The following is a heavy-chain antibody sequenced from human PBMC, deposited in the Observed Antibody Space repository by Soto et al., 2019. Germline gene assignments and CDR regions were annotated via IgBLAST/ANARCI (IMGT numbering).Heavy chain of an antibody. V-gene: IGHV3-23*01. CDR2: IYGGGNGP. Sequence: EVQVLESGGGLVQPGGSLRLSCAATGFTFSDFAMSWVRQARGKGLEWVSRIYGGGNGPHYADSVKGRVTISRDNSKNTLYLQMNSLRAEDTAVYYCAKMEGMDPWAYSFDYWGQGTLVTVSS. CDR3: AKMEGMDPWAYSFDY. J-gene: IGHJ4*02. CDR1: GFTFSDFA. D-gene: IGHD2-2*03.